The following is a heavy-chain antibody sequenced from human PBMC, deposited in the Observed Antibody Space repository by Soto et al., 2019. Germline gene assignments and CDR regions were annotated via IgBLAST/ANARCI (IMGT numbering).Heavy chain of an antibody. Sequence: ASVKVSCKASGYTFTSYGISWVRQAPGQGLEWMGWISAYNGNTNYAQRLQGRVTMTTDTSTSTAYMELRSLRSDDTAVYYCARGYKYSSGWYLYYYYGMDVWGQGTTVTVSS. CDR3: ARGYKYSSGWYLYYYYGMDV. J-gene: IGHJ6*02. CDR1: GYTFTSYG. D-gene: IGHD6-19*01. V-gene: IGHV1-18*01. CDR2: ISAYNGNT.